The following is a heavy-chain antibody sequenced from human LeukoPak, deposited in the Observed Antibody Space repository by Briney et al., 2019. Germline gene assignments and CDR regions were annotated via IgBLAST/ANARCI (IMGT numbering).Heavy chain of an antibody. CDR3: ARGEVLRFLEWPRRYYYYGMDV. J-gene: IGHJ6*02. Sequence: SETLSLICAVYGGSFSGYYWSWIRQPPGKGLEWIGEVNHSGSTNYNPSLKSRVTISVDTSKNQFSLKQSSVTAADTAVYYCARGEVLRFLEWPRRYYYYGMDVWGQGTTVTVSS. CDR2: VNHSGST. D-gene: IGHD3-3*01. CDR1: GGSFSGYY. V-gene: IGHV4-34*01.